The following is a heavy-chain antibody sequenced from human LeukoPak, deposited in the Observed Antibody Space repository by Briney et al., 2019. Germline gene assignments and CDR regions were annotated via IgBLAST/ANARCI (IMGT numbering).Heavy chain of an antibody. CDR2: IYYSGST. V-gene: IGHV4-39*01. Sequence: SETLSLTCTVSGGSISSSSYYWGWIRQPPGKGLEWIGSIYYSGSTYYNPSLKSRVTISVDTSKNQFSLKLSSVTAADTAVYYCARLGLWFGESNYFDYWGQGTLVTVSS. CDR3: ARLGLWFGESNYFDY. J-gene: IGHJ4*02. CDR1: GGSISSSSYY. D-gene: IGHD3-10*01.